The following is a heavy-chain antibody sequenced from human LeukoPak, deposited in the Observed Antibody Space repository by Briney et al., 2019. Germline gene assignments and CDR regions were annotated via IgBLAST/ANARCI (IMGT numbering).Heavy chain of an antibody. D-gene: IGHD3-10*01. CDR1: GGSFSGYY. V-gene: IGHV4-34*01. CDR2: INHSGST. CDR3: ARRVGRYFGERAYYYNYMDV. J-gene: IGHJ6*03. Sequence: AETLSLTCAVYGGSFSGYYWSWISQPPGKGLEWIGEINHSGSTKNNPSLKSRVTISVDTSKNQFSLKLSSVTAADTAVYYCARRVGRYFGERAYYYNYMDVWGKGTTVTISS.